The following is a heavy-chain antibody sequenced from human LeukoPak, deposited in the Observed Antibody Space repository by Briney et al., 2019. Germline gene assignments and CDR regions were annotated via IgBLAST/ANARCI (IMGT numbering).Heavy chain of an antibody. D-gene: IGHD2-21*02. CDR2: ITNDGSST. V-gene: IGHV3-23*01. CDR1: GFTFSSYA. CDR3: AKIEAYCGGDCYSYFDY. J-gene: IGHJ4*02. Sequence: GGSLRLSCAASGFTFSSYAMSWVRQAPGKGLVWVSRITNDGSSTTYADSVKGRFTISRDNSKNTLYLQMNSLRAEDTAVYYCAKIEAYCGGDCYSYFDYWGQGTLVTVSS.